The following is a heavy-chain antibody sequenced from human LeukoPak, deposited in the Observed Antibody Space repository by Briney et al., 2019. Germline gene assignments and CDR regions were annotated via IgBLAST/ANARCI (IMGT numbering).Heavy chain of an antibody. CDR1: GFTFSSYW. J-gene: IGHJ3*02. CDR3: AREGSYLDAFDM. Sequence: PGGSLRLSCAASGFTFSSYWMSWVRQAPGKGLEWVANIRPDGSEKYYVDSVKGRFTISRDNAKNSLYLQMNSLRAEDTAVYYCAREGSYLDAFDMWGHGTMVTVSS. CDR2: IRPDGSEK. V-gene: IGHV3-7*01. D-gene: IGHD1-26*01.